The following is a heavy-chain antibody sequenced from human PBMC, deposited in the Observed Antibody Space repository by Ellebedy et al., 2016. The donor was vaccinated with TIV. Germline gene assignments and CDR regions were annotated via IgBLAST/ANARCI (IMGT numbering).Heavy chain of an antibody. CDR3: ATQWELYD. CDR2: ISGNGGST. Sequence: GESLKISCAASGFTFSTYAMHWVRQAPGKGLEYVSAISGNGGSTYYADSVKGRFTISRDNSQNSLYLQMSSLRAEDTAVYYCATQWELYDWGQGTPVTVSS. J-gene: IGHJ4*02. V-gene: IGHV3-64D*09. CDR1: GFTFSTYA. D-gene: IGHD1-26*01.